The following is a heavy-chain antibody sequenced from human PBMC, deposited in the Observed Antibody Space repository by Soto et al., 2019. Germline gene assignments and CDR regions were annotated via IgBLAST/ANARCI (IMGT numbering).Heavy chain of an antibody. Sequence: QVQLVQSGAEVKTPGSSGKVSCKASGGTFSSYTISWVRQAPGQGLEWMGRIIPILGIANYAQKFQGRVTITADKSTSTAYMELSSLRSEDTAVYYCARSSVTRDAFDIWGQGTMVTVSS. CDR2: IIPILGIA. CDR3: ARSSVTRDAFDI. J-gene: IGHJ3*02. D-gene: IGHD2-21*02. V-gene: IGHV1-69*02. CDR1: GGTFSSYT.